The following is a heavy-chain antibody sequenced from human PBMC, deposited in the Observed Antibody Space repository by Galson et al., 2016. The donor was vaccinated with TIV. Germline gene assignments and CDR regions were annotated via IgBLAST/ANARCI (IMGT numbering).Heavy chain of an antibody. CDR3: ARDHSYQSFDY. D-gene: IGHD2-2*01. J-gene: IGHJ4*02. CDR1: GFTFNNYW. Sequence: SLRLSCAVSGFTFNNYWMSWVRQAPGKGLEWVANIKEDGSTIYYVDSVEGRFTISRDNAKNSLYLQMNSLRAEDTAMYYCARDHSYQSFDYWRQGPLVTVSS. V-gene: IGHV3-7*01. CDR2: IKEDGSTI.